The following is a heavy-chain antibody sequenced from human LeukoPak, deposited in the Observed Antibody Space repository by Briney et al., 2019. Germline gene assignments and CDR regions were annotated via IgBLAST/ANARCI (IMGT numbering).Heavy chain of an antibody. CDR1: GFTFSSYS. J-gene: IGHJ4*02. Sequence: PGGSLRLSCAASGFTFSSYSMNWVRQAPGKGLEWVAVISYDGTNKYYADSVEGRFTISRDNSKNTLFLQMNSLRSEDTAVYYCAKDRPRDGSQRGGYFDYWGQGTLVTVSS. D-gene: IGHD2-15*01. V-gene: IGHV3-30*18. CDR3: AKDRPRDGSQRGGYFDY. CDR2: ISYDGTNK.